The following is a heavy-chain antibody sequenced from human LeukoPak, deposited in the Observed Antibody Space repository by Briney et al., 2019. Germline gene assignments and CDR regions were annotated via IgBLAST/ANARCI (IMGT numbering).Heavy chain of an antibody. Sequence: SETLSLTCTVSGGSISRYYWSWIRQPPGKGLEWIGYIYKNGSTNYNPSLKSRPTISVDTSKNQFSLKLSSVTAADTAVYYCARPAARFNYAFDIWGQGTMVTVSS. CDR3: ARPAARFNYAFDI. CDR2: IYKNGST. J-gene: IGHJ3*02. D-gene: IGHD6-6*01. CDR1: GGSISRYY. V-gene: IGHV4-59*01.